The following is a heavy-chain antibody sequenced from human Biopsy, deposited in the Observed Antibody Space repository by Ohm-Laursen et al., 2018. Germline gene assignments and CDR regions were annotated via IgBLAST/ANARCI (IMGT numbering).Heavy chain of an antibody. V-gene: IGHV4-39*01. CDR2: IYYSGNT. CDR1: GGSISDSTYH. D-gene: IGHD5-24*01. Sequence: GTLSLTCTVSGGSISDSTYHWGWIRQSPGKGLEWIGNIYYSGNTDYSPSLKSRVTISVDTSNNHFSLKLRSVTAADTAVYYCARGPSGVATIGRGQGTLVTVSS. CDR3: ARGPSGVATIG. J-gene: IGHJ4*02.